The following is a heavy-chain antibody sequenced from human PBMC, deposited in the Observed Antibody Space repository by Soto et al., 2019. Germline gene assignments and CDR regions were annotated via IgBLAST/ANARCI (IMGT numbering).Heavy chain of an antibody. CDR1: GGSISSYY. V-gene: IGHV4-59*08. J-gene: IGHJ6*02. CDR2: VHHSWGS. Sequence: QVQLQESGPGLVKPWETLSLSCTVSGGSISSYYWSWIRLPPGKPMEWIGYVHHSWGSSYNPSLQSRVAISLDTSKSQFSLELTSVTAADTAVYYCARQGFGPLHGLVDVWGQGTTVNVSS. CDR3: ARQGFGPLHGLVDV. D-gene: IGHD3-10*01.